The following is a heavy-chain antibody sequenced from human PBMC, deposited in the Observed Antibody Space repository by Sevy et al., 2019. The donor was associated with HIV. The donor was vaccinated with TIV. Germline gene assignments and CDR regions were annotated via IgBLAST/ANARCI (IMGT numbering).Heavy chain of an antibody. V-gene: IGHV3-9*01. Sequence: GGSLRLSCAASGFTFDDYAMHWVRQAPGKALEWVSSITWNSGDIGYADSVKGRFTISRDNAKNSLYLQMNSLTAEDTDLYYCVKDIWGSSYGWIDFWGRGTLVTVSS. CDR3: VKDIWGSSYGWIDF. CDR2: ITWNSGDI. CDR1: GFTFDDYA. D-gene: IGHD5-18*01. J-gene: IGHJ4*02.